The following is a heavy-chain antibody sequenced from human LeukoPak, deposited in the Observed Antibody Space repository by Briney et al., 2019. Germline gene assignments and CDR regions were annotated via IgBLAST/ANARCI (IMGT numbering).Heavy chain of an antibody. V-gene: IGHV1-2*02. CDR2: INPNSGGT. Sequence: ASVKVSCKASGYTFTGYCMHWVRQAPGQGLEWMGWINPNSGGTNCAQKFQGRVTMTRDTSTSTAYMELRSLRSDDTAVYYCARDQSGSSIWFDPWGQGTLVTVSS. CDR3: ARDQSGSSIWFDP. CDR1: GYTFTGYC. J-gene: IGHJ5*02. D-gene: IGHD5-12*01.